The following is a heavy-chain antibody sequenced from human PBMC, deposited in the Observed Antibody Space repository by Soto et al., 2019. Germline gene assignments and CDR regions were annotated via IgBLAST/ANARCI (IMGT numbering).Heavy chain of an antibody. CDR3: ARGVAGSGFDL. V-gene: IGHV6-1*01. D-gene: IGHD6-19*01. Sequence: PSGTLSLTCAISGDSVSSNTAAWNWIRSSPSRGLEWLGRTYYRSNWRHDYAVSVKSRITVTPDPSKSHFSLQLNSVTPDATAVYYCARGVAGSGFDLWGQGTLVTVSS. J-gene: IGHJ4*02. CDR2: TYYRSNWRH. CDR1: GDSVSSNTAA.